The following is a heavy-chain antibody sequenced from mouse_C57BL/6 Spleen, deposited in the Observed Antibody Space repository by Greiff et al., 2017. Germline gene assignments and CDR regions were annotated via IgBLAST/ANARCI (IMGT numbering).Heavy chain of an antibody. Sequence: EVKLVESGPGLAKPSQTLSLTCSVTGYSITSDYWNGIRKFPGNKLEYMGYISYSGSTYYNPSLKSRISITRDTSKNQYYLQLNSVTTEDTATYYCARSLYGNYPFAYWGQGTLVTVSA. CDR2: ISYSGST. CDR3: ARSLYGNYPFAY. CDR1: GYSITSDY. J-gene: IGHJ3*01. D-gene: IGHD2-1*01. V-gene: IGHV3-8*01.